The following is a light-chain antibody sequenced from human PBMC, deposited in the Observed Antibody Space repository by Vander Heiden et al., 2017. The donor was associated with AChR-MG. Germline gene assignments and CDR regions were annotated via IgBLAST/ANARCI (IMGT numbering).Light chain of an antibody. Sequence: DIQIPQSPSSLSASVGDRVTITCRASQDISNYLNWYQQKPGKAPKLLIYDASNLETGVPSRFSGSGSGTDFTFTISSLQPEDIATYYCQQYENLPRTFGGGTKVEIK. CDR3: QQYENLPRT. CDR2: DAS. J-gene: IGKJ4*02. V-gene: IGKV1-33*01. CDR1: QDISNY.